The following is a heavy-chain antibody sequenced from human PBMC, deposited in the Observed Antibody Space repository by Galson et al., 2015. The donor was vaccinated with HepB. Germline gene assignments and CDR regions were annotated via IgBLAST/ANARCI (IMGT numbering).Heavy chain of an antibody. D-gene: IGHD2-15*01. J-gene: IGHJ6*02. CDR3: ARAGERFCRGGRCYSAYYGLDV. CDR2: IHAGSDNT. CDR1: GYTFTTYN. Sequence: SVKVSCKASGYTFTTYNMYWVRQAPGQRLEWMGWIHAGSDNTKYSQKFQGRVSITTDTPASIVYMELSSLRFEDTAVYYCARAGERFCRGGRCYSAYYGLDVWGQGTTVTVSS. V-gene: IGHV1-3*01.